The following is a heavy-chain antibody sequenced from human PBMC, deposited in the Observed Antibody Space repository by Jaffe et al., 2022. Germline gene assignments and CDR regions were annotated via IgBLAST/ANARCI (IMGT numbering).Heavy chain of an antibody. CDR1: GGSIGTYY. CDR3: ARARGSEVRGAIVPHYYYYMDV. CDR2: IYYNGST. V-gene: IGHV4-59*01. J-gene: IGHJ6*03. D-gene: IGHD3-16*02. Sequence: QVQLQESGPGLVKPSETLSLTCTVSGGSIGTYYWSWIRQSPGKGLEWIGYIYYNGSTNCNPSLKSRVTISVDTSKNQFSLKLASVTAADTAVYYCARARGSEVRGAIVPHYYYYMDVWGRGTTVNVSS.